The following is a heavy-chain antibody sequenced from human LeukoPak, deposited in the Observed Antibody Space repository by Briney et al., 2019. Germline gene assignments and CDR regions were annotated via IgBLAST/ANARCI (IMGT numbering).Heavy chain of an antibody. V-gene: IGHV1-3*01. J-gene: IGHJ4*02. Sequence: ASVKVSFKASGYTFTSYAMHWVRQAPGQRLEWMGWINAGNGNTKYSQKFQGRVTITRDTSASTAYMELSSLRSEDTAVYYCARVARYSSSWVQIDYWGQGTLVTVSS. D-gene: IGHD6-13*01. CDR2: INAGNGNT. CDR1: GYTFTSYA. CDR3: ARVARYSSSWVQIDY.